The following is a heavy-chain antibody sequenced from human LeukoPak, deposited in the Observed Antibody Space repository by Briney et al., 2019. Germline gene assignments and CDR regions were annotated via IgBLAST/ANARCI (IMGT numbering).Heavy chain of an antibody. Sequence: GGSLRLSCAASGFTFSNYAMPWVRQAPGKGLEWVSTISGSGDSTYYSDSEKGRFTISRDNSENTLYLQLNSLRAEDTAVYYCAKGGWGTVLDYWGQGTLVTVSP. D-gene: IGHD3-16*01. CDR1: GFTFSNYA. CDR3: AKGGWGTVLDY. V-gene: IGHV3-23*01. J-gene: IGHJ4*02. CDR2: ISGSGDST.